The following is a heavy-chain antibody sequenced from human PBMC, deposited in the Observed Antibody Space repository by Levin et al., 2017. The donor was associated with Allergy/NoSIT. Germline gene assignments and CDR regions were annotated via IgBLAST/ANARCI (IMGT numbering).Heavy chain of an antibody. V-gene: IGHV3-21*01. J-gene: IGHJ6*03. Sequence: ASVKVSCAASGFAFSGYSMNWARQAPGKGLEWVSAINYNSDYIYYADSVKGRFTISRDNAKNSLYLQMNSLRAEDTAVYYCAKKRGGSGYYYMDVWGKGTTVTVSS. CDR1: GFAFSGYS. CDR2: INYNSDYI. CDR3: AKKRGGSGYYYMDV. D-gene: IGHD6-19*01.